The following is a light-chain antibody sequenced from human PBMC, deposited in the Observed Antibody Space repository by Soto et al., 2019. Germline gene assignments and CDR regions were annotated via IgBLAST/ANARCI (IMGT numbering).Light chain of an antibody. CDR1: SSDVGTYNY. Sequence: QSALTQPASVSGSPGQSITISCTGASSDVGTYNYVSWYQQHPGKAPKLMIYDVSNRPSGVSNRFSGSKSGNTASLTISGLQAEDEADYYCSSWTDSNTVDYVFGTGTKLTVL. CDR2: DVS. J-gene: IGLJ1*01. CDR3: SSWTDSNTVDYV. V-gene: IGLV2-14*01.